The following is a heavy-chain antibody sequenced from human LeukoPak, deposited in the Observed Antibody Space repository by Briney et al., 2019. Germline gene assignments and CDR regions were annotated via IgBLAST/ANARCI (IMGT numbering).Heavy chain of an antibody. D-gene: IGHD3-3*01. V-gene: IGHV3-7*03. CDR2: IKQDGSEK. J-gene: IGHJ6*02. Sequence: GGSLRLSCAASGVTFSSYWMSWVRQAPGKGLEWVANIKQDGSEKYYVDSVEGRFTISRDNAKNSLFLQLNSLRVEDTAVYYCARAYYDFWSGYSNYYYYGMDVWGQGTTVTVSS. CDR3: ARAYYDFWSGYSNYYYYGMDV. CDR1: GVTFSSYW.